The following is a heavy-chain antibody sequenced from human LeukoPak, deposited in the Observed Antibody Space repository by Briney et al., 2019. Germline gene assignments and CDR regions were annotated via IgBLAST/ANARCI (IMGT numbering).Heavy chain of an antibody. V-gene: IGHV3-9*01. Sequence: GGSLRLSCAASGFTFDDYAMHWVRQAPGKGLEWVSGISWNSGSIGYADSVKGRFTISRDNAKNSLYLQMNSLRAEDTALYYCAKDMGTSGSYFDYWGQGTLVTVSS. CDR2: ISWNSGSI. CDR1: GFTFDDYA. CDR3: AKDMGTSGSYFDY. D-gene: IGHD1-26*01. J-gene: IGHJ4*02.